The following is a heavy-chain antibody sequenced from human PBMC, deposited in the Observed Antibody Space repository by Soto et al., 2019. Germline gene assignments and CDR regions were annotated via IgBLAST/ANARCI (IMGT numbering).Heavy chain of an antibody. D-gene: IGHD6-13*01. Sequence: SETLSLTCTVSGGSISSYYWSWIRQPPGKGLEWIGYIYYSGSTNYNPSLKSRVTISVDTSKNQFSLKLSSVTAADTAVYYCARRFRSQQLANIFYYYYYMDVWGKGTTVTVS. J-gene: IGHJ6*03. CDR2: IYYSGST. CDR3: ARRFRSQQLANIFYYYYYMDV. V-gene: IGHV4-59*08. CDR1: GGSISSYY.